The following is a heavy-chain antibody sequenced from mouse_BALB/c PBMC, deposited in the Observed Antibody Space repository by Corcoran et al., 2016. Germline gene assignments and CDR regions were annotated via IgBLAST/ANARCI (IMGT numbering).Heavy chain of an antibody. J-gene: IGHJ4*01. Sequence: QIQLQQSGPELVKPGASVKISCKASGYTFTDYYINWVKQKPGQGLEWIGWIYPGSGNTKYNEKFKGKATLTVDTSSSTAYMQLSSLTSEDTAVYFRARGTTATWYYAMDYWGQGTSVTVSS. D-gene: IGHD1-2*01. CDR3: ARGTTATWYYAMDY. V-gene: IGHV1-84*02. CDR2: IYPGSGNT. CDR1: GYTFTDYY.